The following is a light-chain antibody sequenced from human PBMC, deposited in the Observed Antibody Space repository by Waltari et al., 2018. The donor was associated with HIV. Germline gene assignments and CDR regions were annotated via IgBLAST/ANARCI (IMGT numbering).Light chain of an antibody. J-gene: IGLJ3*02. CDR2: NTN. CDR1: TGAVTSIKY. Sequence: QTVVTQEPSLTVSPGETVTLTCASSTGAVTSIKYPNWFQQRPGQAPSALIYNTNNKHSWTPARFSGSLPGGKAALTLSGAQPEDAADYFCLLYYAGTWVFGGGTKLTVL. CDR3: LLYYAGTWV. V-gene: IGLV7-43*01.